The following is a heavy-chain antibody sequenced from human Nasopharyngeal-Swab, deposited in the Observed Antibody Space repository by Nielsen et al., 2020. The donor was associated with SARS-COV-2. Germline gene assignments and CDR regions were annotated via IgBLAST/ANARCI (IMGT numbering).Heavy chain of an antibody. D-gene: IGHD3-22*01. J-gene: IGHJ6*02. V-gene: IGHV1-3*01. CDR1: GYTFTSYA. CDR3: ARYYREGSGYFYYGMDV. Sequence: PSVKVSCKASGYTFTSYAMHWVRQAPGQRLEWMGWINAGNGNTKFSQKFQGRVTITRDTSASTAYMELSSLRSEDTAVYYCARYYREGSGYFYYGMDVWGQGTTVTVSS. CDR2: INAGNGNT.